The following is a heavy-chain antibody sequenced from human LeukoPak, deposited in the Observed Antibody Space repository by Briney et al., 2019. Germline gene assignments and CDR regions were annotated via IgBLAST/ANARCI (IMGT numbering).Heavy chain of an antibody. V-gene: IGHV4-59*01. CDR2: IYYSGST. Sequence: SETLSLTCTVSGGSISSYYWSWIRQPPGKGLEWIGYIYYSGSTNYNPSLKSRVTISVDTSKNQFSLKLSSVTAADTAVYYCARGRADYDPYALDIWGQGTMVTVSS. CDR1: GGSISSYY. J-gene: IGHJ3*02. CDR3: ARGRADYDPYALDI. D-gene: IGHD3-3*01.